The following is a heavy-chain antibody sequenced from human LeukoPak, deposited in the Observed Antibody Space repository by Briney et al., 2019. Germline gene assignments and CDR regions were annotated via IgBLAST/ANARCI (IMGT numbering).Heavy chain of an antibody. CDR2: IKEDGSER. CDR1: AFIFSGHW. CDR3: TRHGIIKAARTHYYYGMDV. V-gene: IGHV3-7*03. Sequence: PGGSLRLSCEGSAFIFSGHWMSWVRQTPGKGLEWVASIKEDGSERQYVDSVKGRFSISRDNTKGSLLLQLNSLRAEDTAVYYCTRHGIIKAARTHYYYGMDVWGQGTTVTVSS. J-gene: IGHJ6*02. D-gene: IGHD6-6*01.